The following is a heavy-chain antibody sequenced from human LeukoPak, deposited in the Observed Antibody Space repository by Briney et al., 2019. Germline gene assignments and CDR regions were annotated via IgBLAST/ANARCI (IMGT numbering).Heavy chain of an antibody. V-gene: IGHV3-23*01. J-gene: IGHJ4*02. Sequence: GGSLRLSCAASRCTFSSYALSWVRQAPGKGLEWVSAISGSGGSTYYADSVKGRFTISRDNSKNTLYLQMNSLRAEDTAVYYCAKQTVEEGWDYFDYWGQGTLVTVSS. D-gene: IGHD1-1*01. CDR3: AKQTVEEGWDYFDY. CDR2: ISGSGGST. CDR1: RCTFSSYA.